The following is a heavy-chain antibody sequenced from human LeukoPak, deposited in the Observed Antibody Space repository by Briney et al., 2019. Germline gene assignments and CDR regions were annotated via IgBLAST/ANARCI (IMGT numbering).Heavy chain of an antibody. CDR1: GYTFTSYG. D-gene: IGHD3-9*01. CDR2: ISAYNGNT. CDR3: ASCLGGYFDRRGGCDWFDP. Sequence: ASVKVSCKASGYTFTSYGISWVRQAPGQGLERMGWISAYNGNTNYAQKLQGRVTMTTDTSTSTAYMELRSLRSDDTAVYYCASCLGGYFDRRGGCDWFDPWGQGTLVTVSS. V-gene: IGHV1-18*04. J-gene: IGHJ5*02.